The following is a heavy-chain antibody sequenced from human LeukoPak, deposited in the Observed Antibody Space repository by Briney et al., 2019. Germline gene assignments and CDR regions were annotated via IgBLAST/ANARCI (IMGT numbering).Heavy chain of an antibody. CDR2: IYNPEKT. Sequence: SETLSLTCTVSGASISSYYWRWVRQPPGKGREWGAYIYNPEKTKFNRSLRRRVTISIDKYKKLVSLKVSSVPAADTAVYYCARFYGGKVFDSRGQGTLVTVSP. CDR1: GASISSYY. J-gene: IGHJ5*01. D-gene: IGHD4-23*01. CDR3: ARFYGGKVFDS. V-gene: IGHV4-59*01.